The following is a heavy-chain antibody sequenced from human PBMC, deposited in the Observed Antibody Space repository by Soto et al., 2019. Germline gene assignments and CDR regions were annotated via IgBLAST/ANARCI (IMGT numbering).Heavy chain of an antibody. CDR3: ARHSLALRKNNWFDP. V-gene: IGHV4-39*01. Sequence: SETLSLTCTVPGDSIISSDFYWGWVRQPPGKGLEWIGSIFYLGSSYYNPSLKSRVTMSVDTSKNQFSLRLRSVTAADTALYFCARHSLALRKNNWFDPWGQGIMVTVSS. J-gene: IGHJ5*02. CDR1: GDSIISSDFY. CDR2: IFYLGSS. D-gene: IGHD3-3*02.